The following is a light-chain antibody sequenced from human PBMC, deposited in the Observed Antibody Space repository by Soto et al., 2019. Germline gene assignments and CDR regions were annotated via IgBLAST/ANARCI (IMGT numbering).Light chain of an antibody. CDR2: STS. Sequence: DIQMTQYPSSVSSSVGDRVTITCRSSQGMSSWLAWYQQKPWRAPKLLIYSTSTLQSGVPSRFSGSGSGTDFTLTISSLQPEDSATYYCLQANSFPQMITFGQGTRLEIK. CDR3: LQANSFPQMIT. CDR1: QGMSSW. V-gene: IGKV1-12*01. J-gene: IGKJ5*01.